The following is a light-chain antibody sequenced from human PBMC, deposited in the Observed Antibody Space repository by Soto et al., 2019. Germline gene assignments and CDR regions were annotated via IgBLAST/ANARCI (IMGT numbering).Light chain of an antibody. CDR1: QSVGSN. Sequence: EIVMTQSPATLSVSPGERATLSCRASQSVGSNLAWYQLKPGQAPRLLSYGAPTRATGIPARFSGSGSGTDFTLTIGSLQSEDFAIYFCQQYNNWPPDRTFGQGTKVEIK. CDR2: GAP. V-gene: IGKV3-15*01. CDR3: QQYNNWPPDRT. J-gene: IGKJ1*01.